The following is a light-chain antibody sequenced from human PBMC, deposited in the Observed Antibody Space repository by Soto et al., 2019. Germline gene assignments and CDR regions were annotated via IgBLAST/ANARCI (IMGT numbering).Light chain of an antibody. J-gene: IGKJ1*01. CDR2: DAS. V-gene: IGKV1-5*01. CDR3: QQYNSYSG. CDR1: QSISSW. Sequence: DIQMTQSPSTLSASVGDRVTITCRASQSISSWLAWYQQKPGKAPKLLIYDASSLESGVPSRFSGSGSGTEIPLTISSLQPEDFATYYCQQYNSYSGFGQGTKVEIK.